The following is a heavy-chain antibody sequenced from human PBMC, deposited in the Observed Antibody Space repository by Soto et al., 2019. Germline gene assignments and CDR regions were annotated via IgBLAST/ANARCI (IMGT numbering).Heavy chain of an antibody. V-gene: IGHV3-7*05. CDR1: GFTFSGYW. CDR3: AREAV. Sequence: EVQLVESGGGLVQPGGSLRLSCAASGFTFSGYWMSWVRQAPGKGQEWVANIKQDGSEQFYVDSVKGRFTISRDNAKNSLYLQMNSLRAEDTAVYYCAREAVWGQGTTVTVSS. J-gene: IGHJ6*02. CDR2: IKQDGSEQ.